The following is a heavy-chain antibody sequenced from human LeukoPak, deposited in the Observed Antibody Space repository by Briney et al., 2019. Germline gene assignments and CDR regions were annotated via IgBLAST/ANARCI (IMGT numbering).Heavy chain of an antibody. V-gene: IGHV3-74*01. Sequence: GGSLRLSCAASGFTFSDYGMHWVRQAPGKGLVWVSRINSDGSSTSYADSVKGRFTISRDNAKNTLYLQMNSLRAEDTAVYYCARDQNDSSGYPTYYYGMDVWGQGTTVTVAS. CDR2: INSDGSST. J-gene: IGHJ6*02. CDR3: ARDQNDSSGYPTYYYGMDV. D-gene: IGHD3-22*01. CDR1: GFTFSDYG.